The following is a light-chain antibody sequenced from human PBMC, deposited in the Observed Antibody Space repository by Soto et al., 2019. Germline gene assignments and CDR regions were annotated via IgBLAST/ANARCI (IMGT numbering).Light chain of an antibody. Sequence: EIVLTQSPGTLSLSPGERATLSCRASQSVSSSYLAWYQQKPGQAPRLLIYGASSRATGIPDRFSGSGSGTDFTLTISRLEPEDFAVYSCHQYVSSPLTFGGGTKVEIE. J-gene: IGKJ4*01. CDR1: QSVSSSY. V-gene: IGKV3-20*01. CDR3: HQYVSSPLT. CDR2: GAS.